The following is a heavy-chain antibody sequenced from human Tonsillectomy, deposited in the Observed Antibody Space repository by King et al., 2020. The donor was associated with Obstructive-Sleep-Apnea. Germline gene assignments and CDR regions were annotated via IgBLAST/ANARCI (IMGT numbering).Heavy chain of an antibody. V-gene: IGHV4-30-4*01. CDR3: ARGIIWFGELRWFDP. Sequence: VQLQESGPGLVKPSQTLSLTCTVSGGSISSGDYYWSWIRQPPGKGLEWIGYIYYSGGTYYNPSLKRRVTISLDTSKNQFPRKLSPVTAADTAVYYCARGIIWFGELRWFDPWGQGTLVTVSS. J-gene: IGHJ5*02. D-gene: IGHD3-10*01. CDR2: IYYSGGT. CDR1: GGSISSGDYY.